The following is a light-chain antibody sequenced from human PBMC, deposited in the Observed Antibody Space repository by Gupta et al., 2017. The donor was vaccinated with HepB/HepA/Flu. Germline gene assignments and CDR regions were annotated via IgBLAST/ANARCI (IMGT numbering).Light chain of an antibody. J-gene: IGKJ2*01. Sequence: DIQMTQSPSSVSASVGDRVTITCRASQDITRWLVWYQQKPGKAPKLLIYGASFLHSGVPSRFSGSGSGTEFTLTISSLQPEDVATYFCQQSKNFPPTFGQGTKVEI. CDR2: GAS. V-gene: IGKV1D-12*01. CDR3: QQSKNFPPT. CDR1: QDITRW.